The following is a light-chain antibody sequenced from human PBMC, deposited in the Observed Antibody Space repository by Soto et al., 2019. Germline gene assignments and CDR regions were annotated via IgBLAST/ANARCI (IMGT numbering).Light chain of an antibody. CDR3: QEYSNQPLWT. CDR1: ESVGSN. V-gene: IGKV3-15*01. CDR2: TTS. Sequence: VLTQSPATLSVSPGEIATFSCRASESVGSNLAWYQQKPGQAPSLLIYTTSTRASGVPARFTGSGSGTDFTLTINRLEPEDFAVYYCQEYSNQPLWTFGQGTKVDIK. J-gene: IGKJ1*01.